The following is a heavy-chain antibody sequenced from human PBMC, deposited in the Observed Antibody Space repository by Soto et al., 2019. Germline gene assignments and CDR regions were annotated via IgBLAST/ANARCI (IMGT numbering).Heavy chain of an antibody. V-gene: IGHV1-46*01. J-gene: IGHJ5*01. CDR1: GHTFTSNY. CDR3: ARDRNVRGYYDSSGQLNWFDS. D-gene: IGHD3-22*01. CDR2: INPSGGAT. Sequence: GASVKVSCKASGHTFTSNYLRWVRQAPGQGLEWMGIINPSGGATSYAQKFQGRVTMTRDTATSTVYMELSSLRSEDTAVYYCARDRNVRGYYDSSGQLNWFDSWGQGTLVTVSS.